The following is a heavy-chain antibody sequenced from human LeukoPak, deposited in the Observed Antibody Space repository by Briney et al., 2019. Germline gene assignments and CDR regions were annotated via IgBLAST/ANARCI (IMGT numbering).Heavy chain of an antibody. CDR2: ISSNGGAT. CDR1: GFTFSNYA. J-gene: IGHJ6*02. V-gene: IGHV3-64*04. D-gene: IGHD6-13*01. Sequence: PGGSLRLSCSASGFTFSNYAMHWVRQAPGKGLEYVSVISSNGGATHYVDSVKGRFTISRDNSKNTLYLQMNSLRAEDTAVYYCAKDGASIVAAVYYYGMDVWGQGTTVTVSS. CDR3: AKDGASIVAAVYYYGMDV.